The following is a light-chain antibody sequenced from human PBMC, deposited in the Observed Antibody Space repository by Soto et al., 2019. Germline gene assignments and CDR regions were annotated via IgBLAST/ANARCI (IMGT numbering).Light chain of an antibody. CDR1: QSISSY. CDR2: GAS. V-gene: IGKV3-15*01. CDR3: QQYNNWPIT. Sequence: IVLTQSPATLSLSPGKRATLSCRASQSISSYLAWYQQKPGQAPRLLIYGASNRATGIPARFSGSGSGTEFTLTISSLQSEDFAVYYCQQYNNWPITFGQGTRLEIK. J-gene: IGKJ5*01.